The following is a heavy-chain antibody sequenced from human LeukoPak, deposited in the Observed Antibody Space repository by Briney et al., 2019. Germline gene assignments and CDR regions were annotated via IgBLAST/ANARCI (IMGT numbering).Heavy chain of an antibody. Sequence: GASVKVSCKAPGYTFTGYYMHWVRQAPGQGLEWMGWINPNSGGTNYAQKFQGRVTMTRDTSISTAYMELSRLRSDDTAVYYCARTNYDFWSGYYTGYFDYWGQGTLVTVSS. CDR1: GYTFTGYY. D-gene: IGHD3-3*01. V-gene: IGHV1-2*02. CDR3: ARTNYDFWSGYYTGYFDY. CDR2: INPNSGGT. J-gene: IGHJ4*02.